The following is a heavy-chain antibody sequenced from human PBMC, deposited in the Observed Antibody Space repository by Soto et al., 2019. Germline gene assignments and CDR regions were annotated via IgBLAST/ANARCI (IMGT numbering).Heavy chain of an antibody. V-gene: IGHV3-30-3*01. CDR3: ARVLVLVPAAIKGYGMDV. D-gene: IGHD2-2*02. CDR2: ISYDGSNK. Sequence: QVQLVESGGGVVQPGRSLRLSCAASGFTFSSYAMHWVRQDPGKGLEWVAVISYDGSNKYYADSVKGRFTISRDNSKNTLYLQMNSLRAEDTAVYYCARVLVLVPAAIKGYGMDVWGQGTTVTVSS. CDR1: GFTFSSYA. J-gene: IGHJ6*02.